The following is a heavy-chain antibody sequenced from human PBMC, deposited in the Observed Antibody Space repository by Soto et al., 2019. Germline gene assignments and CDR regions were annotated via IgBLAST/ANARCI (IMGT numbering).Heavy chain of an antibody. CDR2: IIPIFGTA. J-gene: IGHJ4*02. V-gene: IGHV1-69*13. CDR1: GGTFSSYA. D-gene: IGHD3-3*01. Sequence: SVKVSCKASGGTFSSYAISWVRQAPGQGLEWMGGIIPIFGTANYAQKFQGRVTITADESTSTAYMELNSLRAEDTAVYYCARSTPLGNPYFWSGYYTNYFDYWGQGTLVTVSS. CDR3: ARSTPLGNPYFWSGYYTNYFDY.